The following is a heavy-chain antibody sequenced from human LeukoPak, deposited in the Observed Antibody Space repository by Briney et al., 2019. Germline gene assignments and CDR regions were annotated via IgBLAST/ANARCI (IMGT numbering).Heavy chain of an antibody. CDR1: GGSISSTNYY. V-gene: IGHV4-61*02. CDR2: ITSSGST. CDR3: ARLYGGNSGGDFDY. D-gene: IGHD4-23*01. Sequence: PPQTLSLTCTVSGGSISSTNYYWSWLRQPAGKGLEWIGRITSSGSTNSNPSLKTRVTISVDTSKNQFSLKLSSVTAADTAIYYCARLYGGNSGGDFDYWGQGALVTVSS. J-gene: IGHJ4*02.